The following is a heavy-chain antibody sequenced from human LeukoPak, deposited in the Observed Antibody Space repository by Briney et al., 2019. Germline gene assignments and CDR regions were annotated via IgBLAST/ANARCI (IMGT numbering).Heavy chain of an antibody. CDR1: GGSISSYY. CDR3: ARQKMATITPYFDY. V-gene: IGHV4-59*01. D-gene: IGHD5-24*01. J-gene: IGHJ4*02. CDR2: IYYSGST. Sequence: PSETLSLTCTVSGGSISSYYWSWLRQPPGKGLEWIGYIYYSGSTNYNPSLKSRVTISVDTSKNQFSLKLSSVTAADTAVYYCARQKMATITPYFDYWGQGTLVTVSS.